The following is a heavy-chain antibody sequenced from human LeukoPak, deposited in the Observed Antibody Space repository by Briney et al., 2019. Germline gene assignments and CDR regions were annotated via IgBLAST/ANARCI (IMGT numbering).Heavy chain of an antibody. Sequence: GGSLRLSCAASGFTLSSYDMHWVRQATGKGLEWVSAIGTAGDTYHPGSVKGRFTISRDNAKNSLYLQMNSLRAEDTAVYYCAREGTAGMDVWGQGTTVTVSS. CDR1: GFTLSSYD. V-gene: IGHV3-13*01. CDR3: AREGTAGMDV. CDR2: IGTAGDT. D-gene: IGHD3-10*01. J-gene: IGHJ6*02.